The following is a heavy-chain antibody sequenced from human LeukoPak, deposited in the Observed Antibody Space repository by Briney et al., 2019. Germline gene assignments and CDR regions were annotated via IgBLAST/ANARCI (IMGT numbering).Heavy chain of an antibody. CDR3: TRECYYDSSGYYYYYGMDV. J-gene: IGHJ6*02. V-gene: IGHV3-49*03. Sequence: PGGSLRLSCTASGFTFGDYAMSWFRQAPGKGLEWVGFIRSKAYGGTTEYAASVKGRFTISRDDSKSIAYLQMNSLKTEDTAVYYCTRECYYDSSGYYYYYGMDVWGQGTTVTVSS. D-gene: IGHD3-22*01. CDR2: IRSKAYGGTT. CDR1: GFTFGDYA.